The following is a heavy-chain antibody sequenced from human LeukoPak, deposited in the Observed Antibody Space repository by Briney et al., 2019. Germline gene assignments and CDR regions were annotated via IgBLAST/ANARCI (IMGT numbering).Heavy chain of an antibody. CDR2: ISPSGGTT. J-gene: IGHJ4*02. Sequence: GASVKVSCKASGYTFTNYYLHWVRQAPGQGLEWMGIISPSGGTTTYAQKFQDRVTMTRDTSTGTVYMELSSLRSEDTALYYCAGEILGTNYWGQGTLVTVSS. CDR3: AGEILGTNY. CDR1: GYTFTNYY. D-gene: IGHD1-26*01. V-gene: IGHV1-46*03.